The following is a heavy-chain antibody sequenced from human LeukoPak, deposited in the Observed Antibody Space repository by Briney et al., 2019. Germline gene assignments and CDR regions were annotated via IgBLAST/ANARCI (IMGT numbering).Heavy chain of an antibody. CDR3: ARDSSSGGIDY. J-gene: IGHJ4*02. V-gene: IGHV3-48*01. Sequence: GGSLRLSCVGSGFIFNTYSMNWVRQAPGKGLEWVSYISSVSSAIYYADSVKGRFTISRDNAKNSLYLQMNSLRAEDTAVYYCARDSSSGGIDYWGQGTLVTVSS. CDR2: ISSVSSAI. D-gene: IGHD6-13*01. CDR1: GFIFNTYS.